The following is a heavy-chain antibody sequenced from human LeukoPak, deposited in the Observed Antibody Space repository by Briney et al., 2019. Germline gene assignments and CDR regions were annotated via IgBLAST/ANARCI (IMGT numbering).Heavy chain of an antibody. V-gene: IGHV4-61*05. CDR1: GGSISSSSYY. J-gene: IGHJ4*02. CDR3: ARHGNYYDSSGYNYYFDY. D-gene: IGHD3-22*01. CDR2: IYYSGST. Sequence: SETLSLTCTVSGGSISSSSYYWGWIRQPPGKGLEWIGNIYYSGSTKYNPSLKSRVTISVDTSKNHFSLKLSSVTAADTAVYYCARHGNYYDSSGYNYYFDYWGQGTLGTVSS.